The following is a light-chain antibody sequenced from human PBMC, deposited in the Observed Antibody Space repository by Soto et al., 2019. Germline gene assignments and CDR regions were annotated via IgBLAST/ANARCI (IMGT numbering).Light chain of an antibody. J-gene: IGKJ1*01. CDR3: QQYSSYTWT. CDR1: QSINSW. V-gene: IGKV1-5*03. Sequence: DIQMTQSPSTLSASVGDRVTITCRASQSINSWLAWYQQKPGKAPKLLIYKASGLESGVPSRFSGSGSGTEFTLTISSLQPVDFATYYCQQYSSYTWTFGQGTKVEIK. CDR2: KAS.